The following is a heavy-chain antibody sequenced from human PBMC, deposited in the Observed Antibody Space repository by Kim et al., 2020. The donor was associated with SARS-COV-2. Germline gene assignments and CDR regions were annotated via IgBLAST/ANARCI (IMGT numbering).Heavy chain of an antibody. J-gene: IGHJ6*02. CDR3: ATGARGAGSGSYYYAMDV. V-gene: IGHV3-53*01. CDR1: GFTVSGNY. CDR2: IFSGGST. Sequence: GGSLRLSCAASGFTVSGNYMSWVRQAPGKGLEWVSAIFSGGSTYYADSVKGRFTISRDNSKNTLYLQMNSLRAGDSAVYYCATGARGAGSGSYYYAMDVWGQGTTVTVSS. D-gene: IGHD3-10*01.